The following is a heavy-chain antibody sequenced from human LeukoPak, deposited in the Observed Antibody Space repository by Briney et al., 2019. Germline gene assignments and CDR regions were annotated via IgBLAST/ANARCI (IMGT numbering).Heavy chain of an antibody. V-gene: IGHV3-21*01. CDR1: GFTFSSYS. CDR3: ARDPTDLYSSGWYHEDDY. CDR2: ISSSSSYI. D-gene: IGHD6-19*01. Sequence: PGGSLRLSCAASGFTFSSYSMNWVRQAPGKGLVWVTSISSSSSYIYYADSVKGRFTISRDNAKNSLYLQMNSLRAEDTAVYYCARDPTDLYSSGWYHEDDYWGQGTLVTVSS. J-gene: IGHJ4*02.